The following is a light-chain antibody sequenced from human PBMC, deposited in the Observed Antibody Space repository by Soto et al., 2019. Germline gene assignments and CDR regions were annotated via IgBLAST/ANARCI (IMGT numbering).Light chain of an antibody. J-gene: IGKJ5*01. Sequence: GDRVTITCRASQTISTWMAWYQQKPGKAPKLLVYDASTLQSGVASRFSGSGSGTELTLTISSLQPDDFATYYCQQYNSYWITFGQGTRLEIK. CDR3: QQYNSYWIT. CDR2: DAS. CDR1: QTISTW. V-gene: IGKV1-5*01.